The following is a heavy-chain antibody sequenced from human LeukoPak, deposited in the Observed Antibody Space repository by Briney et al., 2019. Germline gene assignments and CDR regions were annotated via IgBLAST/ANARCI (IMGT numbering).Heavy chain of an antibody. CDR2: FDPEDGET. Sequence: ASVKVSCKVSGYTLTELSMHWVRQAPGKGLEWMGGFDPEDGETIYAQKFQGRVTITTDESTSTAYMELSSLRSEDTAVYYCALAYCGGDCYAAFDYWGQGTLVTVSS. CDR3: ALAYCGGDCYAAFDY. J-gene: IGHJ4*02. V-gene: IGHV1-24*01. D-gene: IGHD2-21*02. CDR1: GYTLTELS.